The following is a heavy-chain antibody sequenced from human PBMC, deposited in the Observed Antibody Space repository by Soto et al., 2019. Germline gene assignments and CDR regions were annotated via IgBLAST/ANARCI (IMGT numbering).Heavy chain of an antibody. Sequence: GGSLRLSCAASGFTFSSYSMSWVRQAPGKELEWVSSISGSGDVTYYADSVKGRFTISRDNSKNTLFLQMNSLRADDTAGYYCAKGARTAFFDYWGQGTLVTVSS. D-gene: IGHD1-1*01. J-gene: IGHJ4*02. CDR3: AKGARTAFFDY. V-gene: IGHV3-23*01. CDR1: GFTFSSYS. CDR2: ISGSGDVT.